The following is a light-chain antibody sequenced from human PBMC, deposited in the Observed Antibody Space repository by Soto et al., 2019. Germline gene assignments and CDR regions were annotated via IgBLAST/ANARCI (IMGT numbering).Light chain of an antibody. Sequence: DIQMTQSPSTLSASVEDRVTITCRASQSISSWLAWYQQKPGKAPKLLIYDASSLESGVPSRFSGSGSGTEFTLTISILLPDDFATYYCQQYNSDSTWTFGQGTKVDIK. CDR1: QSISSW. V-gene: IGKV1-5*01. CDR2: DAS. J-gene: IGKJ1*01. CDR3: QQYNSDSTWT.